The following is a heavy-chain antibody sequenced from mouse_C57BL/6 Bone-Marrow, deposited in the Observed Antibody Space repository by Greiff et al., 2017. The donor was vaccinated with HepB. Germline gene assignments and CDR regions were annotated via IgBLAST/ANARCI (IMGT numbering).Heavy chain of an antibody. CDR1: GFTFSSYA. Sequence: DVKLVESGGGLVKPGGSLKLSCAASGFTFSSYAMSWVRQTPEKRLEWVATISDGGSYTYYPDNVKGRFTISRDNAKNNLYLQMSHLKSEDTAMYYCERDDGYYWCFDVWGTGNTVTVSS. D-gene: IGHD2-3*01. V-gene: IGHV5-4*01. J-gene: IGHJ1*03. CDR3: ERDDGYYWCFDV. CDR2: ISDGGSYT.